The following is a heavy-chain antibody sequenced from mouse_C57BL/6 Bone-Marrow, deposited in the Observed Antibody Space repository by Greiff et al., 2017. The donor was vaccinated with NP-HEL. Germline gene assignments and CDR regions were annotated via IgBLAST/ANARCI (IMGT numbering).Heavy chain of an antibody. V-gene: IGHV1-26*01. J-gene: IGHJ4*01. Sequence: EVQLQQSGPELVKPGASVKISCKASGYTFTDYYMNWVKQSHGKSLEWIGDINPNNGGTSYNQKFKGKATLTVDKSSSTAYMELRSLTSEDSAVYYCARGVLRPVAEAMDYWGQGTSVTVSS. D-gene: IGHD1-2*01. CDR1: GYTFTDYY. CDR2: INPNNGGT. CDR3: ARGVLRPVAEAMDY.